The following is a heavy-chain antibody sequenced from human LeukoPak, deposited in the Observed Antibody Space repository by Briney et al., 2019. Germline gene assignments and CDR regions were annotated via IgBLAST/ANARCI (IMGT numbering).Heavy chain of an antibody. D-gene: IGHD5-24*01. J-gene: IGHJ4*02. CDR3: ATVGRWLRIESPFDY. V-gene: IGHV1-24*01. Sequence: ASVKVSCKVSGYTLTELSMHWVRQAPGKGLEWMGGFDPEDGETIYTQKFQGRVTMTEDTSTDTAYMELSSLRSEDTAVYYCATVGRWLRIESPFDYWGQGTLVTVSS. CDR1: GYTLTELS. CDR2: FDPEDGET.